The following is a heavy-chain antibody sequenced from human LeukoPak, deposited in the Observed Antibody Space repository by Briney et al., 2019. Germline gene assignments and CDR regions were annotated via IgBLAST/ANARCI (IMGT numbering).Heavy chain of an antibody. CDR3: VGEPPGSARFDY. Sequence: SETLSLACTVSGGSISSYYWSWIRQPPGKGLEWIGYIYYSGYTAYNPSLKSRVTMSLDTSKSQFSLKLSSVTAADTAVYYCVGEPPGSARFDYWGRGTLVTVSS. V-gene: IGHV4-59*01. CDR1: GGSISSYY. CDR2: IYYSGYT. J-gene: IGHJ4*02.